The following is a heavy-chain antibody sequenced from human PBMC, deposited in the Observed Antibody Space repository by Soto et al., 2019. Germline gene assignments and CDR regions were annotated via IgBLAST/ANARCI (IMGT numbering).Heavy chain of an antibody. CDR3: ARDPSNTSGNRIWFDP. Sequence: ASVKVSCKASGHTFTSHGINWVRPAPGQGLELMGWISAYNGETKYEQKFQGRVTMTTDASSSTAYMELKSLSSDDTAVYFCARDPSNTSGNRIWFDPWGQGTQVTVSS. D-gene: IGHD6-19*01. CDR2: ISAYNGET. CDR1: GHTFTSHG. J-gene: IGHJ5*02. V-gene: IGHV1-18*04.